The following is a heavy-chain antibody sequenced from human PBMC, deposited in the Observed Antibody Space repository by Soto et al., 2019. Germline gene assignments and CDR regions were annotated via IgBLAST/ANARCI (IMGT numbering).Heavy chain of an antibody. CDR1: CYFISRGYY. CDR2: IYWSGST. D-gene: IGHD4-17*01. Sequence: PXETLSLTCAVSCYFISRGYYWGWIRQPPVKGLEWVGSIYWSGSTHYNPSLESRVTISVDTSNNHFSLKLSSVTAADTGVYYCAREPRIEYGDSIHFSWGPGTLVTVSS. V-gene: IGHV4-38-2*02. CDR3: AREPRIEYGDSIHFS. J-gene: IGHJ5*02.